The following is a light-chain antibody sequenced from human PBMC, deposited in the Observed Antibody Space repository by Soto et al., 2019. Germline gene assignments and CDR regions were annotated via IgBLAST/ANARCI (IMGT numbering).Light chain of an antibody. CDR2: AAS. J-gene: IGKJ4*01. CDR1: QDISNF. V-gene: IGKV1-27*01. CDR3: QKCKSAPFT. Sequence: DIQMTQSPSSLSAFVGDTVTITCRASQDISNFLAWYQQKPGKVPKLLIYAASTLQSGVPSRFSGSGSGTDFTLTISSLQPEDVATYYCQKCKSAPFTSGGGTKVEMK.